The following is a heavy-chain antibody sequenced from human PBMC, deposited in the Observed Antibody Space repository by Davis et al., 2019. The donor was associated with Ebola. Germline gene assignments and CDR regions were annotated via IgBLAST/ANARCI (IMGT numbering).Heavy chain of an antibody. D-gene: IGHD3-22*01. CDR2: INPSGGST. CDR3: ARAIYYYDSSGYSDY. Sequence: ASVKVSCKASGYTFTNYYMHWVRQAPGQGLEWMGIINPSGGSTSYAQKFQGRVTMTRDTSTYTLYMELSSLRSEDTAVYYCARAIYYYDSSGYSDYWGQGTLVTVSS. V-gene: IGHV1-46*01. CDR1: GYTFTNYY. J-gene: IGHJ4*02.